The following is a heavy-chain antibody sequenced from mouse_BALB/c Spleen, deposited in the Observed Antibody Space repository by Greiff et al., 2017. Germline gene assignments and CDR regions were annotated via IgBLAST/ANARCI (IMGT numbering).Heavy chain of an antibody. J-gene: IGHJ2*01. CDR2: ILPGSGST. CDR3: ARIEFITTVVGDY. D-gene: IGHD1-1*01. Sequence: QVQLKESGAELMKPGASVKISCKATGYTFSSYWIEWVKQRPGHGLEWIGEILPGSGSTNYNEKFKGKATFTADTSSNTAYMQLSSLTSEDSAVYYCARIEFITTVVGDYGGQGTTRTVSS. CDR1: GYTFSSYW. V-gene: IGHV1-9*01.